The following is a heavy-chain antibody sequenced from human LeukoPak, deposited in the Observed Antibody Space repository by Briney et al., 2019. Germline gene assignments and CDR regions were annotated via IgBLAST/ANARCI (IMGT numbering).Heavy chain of an antibody. J-gene: IGHJ4*02. Sequence: GGSLRLSCAASGFTFSSYGMHWVRQAPGKGLEWVAVISYDGTNEFYADSVQGRFTISRDNSKNTLNLQMNSLRPEDTAIYYCARSRIAAVVPFYFDSWGQGALVTVSS. CDR3: ARSRIAAVVPFYFDS. CDR1: GFTFSSYG. CDR2: ISYDGTNE. D-gene: IGHD6-13*01. V-gene: IGHV3-30*05.